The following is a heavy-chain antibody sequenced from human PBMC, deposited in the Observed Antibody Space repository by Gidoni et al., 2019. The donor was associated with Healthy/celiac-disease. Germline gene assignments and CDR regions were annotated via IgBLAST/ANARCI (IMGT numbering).Heavy chain of an antibody. V-gene: IGHV3-66*02. J-gene: IGHJ3*02. Sequence: EVQLVESGGGLVQPGGSLRLSCAASGFTVSSNYMSWVRQAPGKGLEWVSVIYSGGSTYYADSVKGRFTISRDNSKNTLYLQMNSLRAEDTAVYYCARSFGYNTPDSDWDAFDIWGQGTMVTVSS. CDR1: GFTVSSNY. CDR2: IYSGGST. D-gene: IGHD3-16*01. CDR3: ARSFGYNTPDSDWDAFDI.